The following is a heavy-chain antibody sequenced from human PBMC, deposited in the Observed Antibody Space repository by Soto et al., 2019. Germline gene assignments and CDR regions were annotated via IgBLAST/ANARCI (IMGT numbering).Heavy chain of an antibody. CDR2: IIPILGIA. CDR1: GGTFSSYT. V-gene: IGHV1-69*02. CDR3: SSYGYSSSCYVSEAWDWFDP. J-gene: IGHJ5*02. D-gene: IGHD6-13*01. Sequence: QVQLVQSGAEVKKPGSSVKVSCKASGGTFSSYTISWVRQAPGQGLEWMGRIIPILGIAKYAQKFHGRVNITAAKATSIAYMLLSSLGSEDTAVYYCSSYGYSSSCYVSEAWDWFDPWGKGTLVTVSS.